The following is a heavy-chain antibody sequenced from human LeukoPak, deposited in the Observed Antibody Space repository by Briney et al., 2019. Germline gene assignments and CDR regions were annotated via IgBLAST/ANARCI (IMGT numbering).Heavy chain of an antibody. J-gene: IGHJ4*02. CDR1: GFTVSSNY. CDR2: IYSGGST. D-gene: IGHD3-9*01. Sequence: GFLRLSCAVSGFTVSSNYMSWVRQAPGKGLEWVSLIYSGGSTYYADSVKGRFTISRDNSKNTLYLQMNSLRAEDTAVYYCAKDRPILGYWGQGTLVTVSS. V-gene: IGHV3-53*01. CDR3: AKDRPILGY.